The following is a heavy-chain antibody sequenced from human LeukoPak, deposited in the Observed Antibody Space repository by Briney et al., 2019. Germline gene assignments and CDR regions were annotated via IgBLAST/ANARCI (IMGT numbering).Heavy chain of an antibody. CDR1: GFTFSSYS. J-gene: IGHJ4*02. Sequence: GGSLRPSCAASGFTFSSYSMNWVRQAPGKGLEWVSSISSSSSYIYYADSVKGRFTTSRDNAKNSLYLQMNSLRAEDTAVYYCARDSGGSSGYYPGIWGQGTLVTVSS. CDR2: ISSSSSYI. V-gene: IGHV3-21*01. D-gene: IGHD3-22*01. CDR3: ARDSGGSSGYYPGI.